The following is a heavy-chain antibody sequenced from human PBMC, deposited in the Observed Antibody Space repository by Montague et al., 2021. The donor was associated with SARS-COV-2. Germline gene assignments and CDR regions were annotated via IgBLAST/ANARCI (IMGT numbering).Heavy chain of an antibody. Sequence: SETLSLTCTVSGGSVSSRSYYRGWIRQPPGKGLEWIGSIYYSGSTHYNPSLKSRVTISVDTSKNQLSLKLTSVSAADTAVYYCARETMTADAFDIWGQGTMVTVSS. CDR3: ARETMTADAFDI. J-gene: IGHJ3*02. CDR2: IYYSGST. D-gene: IGHD1-14*01. CDR1: GGSVSSRSYY. V-gene: IGHV4-39*07.